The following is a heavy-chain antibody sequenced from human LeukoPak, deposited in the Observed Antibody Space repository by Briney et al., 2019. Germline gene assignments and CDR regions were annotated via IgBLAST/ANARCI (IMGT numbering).Heavy chain of an antibody. V-gene: IGHV4-34*01. D-gene: IGHD1-7*01. J-gene: IGHJ5*02. CDR2: INHSGST. CDR3: AISPLLLNWNYWRERWFDP. Sequence: SETLSLTCAVYGGSFSGYNWSWIRQPPGKGLEWIGEINHSGSTNYNPSLKSRVTISVDTSNNQFSLKLSSVTAADTAVYYCAISPLLLNWNYWRERWFDPWGQGTLVTVSS. CDR1: GGSFSGYN.